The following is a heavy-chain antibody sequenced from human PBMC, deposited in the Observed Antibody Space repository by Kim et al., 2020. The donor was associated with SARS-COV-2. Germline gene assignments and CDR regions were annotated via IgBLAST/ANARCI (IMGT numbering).Heavy chain of an antibody. J-gene: IGHJ6*02. V-gene: IGHV3-21*01. CDR2: ISSSSSYI. CDR3: ASSTSWYPFIGMDV. CDR1: GFTFSSYS. D-gene: IGHD6-13*01. Sequence: GGSLRLSCAASGFTFSSYSMNWVRQAPGKGLEWVSSISSSSSYIYYADSVKGRFTISRDNAKNSLYLQMNSLRAEDTAVYYCASSTSWYPFIGMDVWGQGTTVTVSS.